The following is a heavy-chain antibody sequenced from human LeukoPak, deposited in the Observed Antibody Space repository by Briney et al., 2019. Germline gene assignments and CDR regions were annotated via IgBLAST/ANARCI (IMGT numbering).Heavy chain of an antibody. CDR3: ARDKFGGTDY. J-gene: IGHJ4*02. CDR2: IKQDGSEK. D-gene: IGHD3-16*01. CDR1: GFTLSSSW. V-gene: IGHV3-7*01. Sequence: PGGSQRLSCVASGFTLSSSWMSWVRQAPGKGLEWMANIKQDGSEKYYVDSVKGRFTISRDNAKNSLYLQMNSLRAEDTAVYYCARDKFGGTDYWGQGTLVTVSS.